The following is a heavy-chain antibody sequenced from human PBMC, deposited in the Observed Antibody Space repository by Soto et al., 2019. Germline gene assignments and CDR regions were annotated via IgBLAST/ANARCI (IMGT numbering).Heavy chain of an antibody. CDR3: ATAGNFRFDY. CDR1: GFTLSNTW. D-gene: IGHD1-7*01. Sequence: PGGSLTLSCSASGFTLSNTWMHWVRQAPGKGLVWVARMNSDGSTTNHADSVKGRFSISRDNAENTLYLQMNSLRVEDTAVYYCATAGNFRFDYWGQGTLVTVSS. CDR2: MNSDGSTT. J-gene: IGHJ4*02. V-gene: IGHV3-74*01.